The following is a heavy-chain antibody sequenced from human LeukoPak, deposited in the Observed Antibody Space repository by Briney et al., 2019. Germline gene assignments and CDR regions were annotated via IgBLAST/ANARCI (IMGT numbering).Heavy chain of an antibody. V-gene: IGHV3-23*01. J-gene: IGHJ4*02. CDR3: ARVAGSYSIRSFDF. Sequence: GGSLRLSCAASGFTFDNYAMTWVRQAPGKGLEWVSAIRLSDGYTYYADSVQGRFIISRDTSKNTVSLQMNSLTGDDTALYYCARVAGSYSIRSFDFWGQGTVVIVSS. CDR2: IRLSDGYT. CDR1: GFTFDNYA. D-gene: IGHD1-26*01.